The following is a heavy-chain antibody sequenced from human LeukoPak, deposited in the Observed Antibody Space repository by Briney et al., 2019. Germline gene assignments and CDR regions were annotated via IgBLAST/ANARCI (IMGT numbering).Heavy chain of an antibody. Sequence: GGSLRLSCATSGFTFSHYGMHWVRQAPGKGLEWVAVIWNDGSNKYYGDSVKGRFTISRDNSKNTLYLQMNSLTVEDTAVYYCAKDAQRGFDYSNSLEHWGQGALVTVSS. CDR2: IWNDGSNK. D-gene: IGHD4-11*01. J-gene: IGHJ5*02. V-gene: IGHV3-33*06. CDR3: AKDAQRGFDYSNSLEH. CDR1: GFTFSHYG.